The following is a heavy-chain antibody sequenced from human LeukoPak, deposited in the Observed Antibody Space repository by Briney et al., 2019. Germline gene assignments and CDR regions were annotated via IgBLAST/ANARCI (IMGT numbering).Heavy chain of an antibody. CDR3: ARDGPITMIEGAFDI. CDR2: ICTSGST. CDR1: GGSISSYY. Sequence: PSETLSLTCTVSGGSISSYYWSWIRQPAGKGLEWIGRICTSGSTNYNPSLKSRVTMSVDTSKNQFSLKLSSVTAADTAVYYCARDGPITMIEGAFDIGGQGTMVTVSS. D-gene: IGHD3-22*01. J-gene: IGHJ3*02. V-gene: IGHV4-4*07.